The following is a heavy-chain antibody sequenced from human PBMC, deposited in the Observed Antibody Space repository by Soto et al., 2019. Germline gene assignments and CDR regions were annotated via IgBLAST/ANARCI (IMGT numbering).Heavy chain of an antibody. CDR1: GYTFTRYA. J-gene: IGHJ4*02. V-gene: IGHV1-3*01. D-gene: IGHD6-19*01. Sequence: ASVKVSCKASGYTFTRYAMHWVRQAPGQRLEWMGWINAGNGNTKYSQKFQGRVTISTDTSASTAYMELSSLRSEDTAVYYCARDGAVAGDSNFDYWGQGTLVTVSS. CDR2: INAGNGNT. CDR3: ARDGAVAGDSNFDY.